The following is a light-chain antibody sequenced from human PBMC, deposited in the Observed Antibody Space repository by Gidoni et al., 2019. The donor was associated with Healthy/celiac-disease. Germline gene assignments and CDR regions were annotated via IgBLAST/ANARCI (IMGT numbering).Light chain of an antibody. V-gene: IGKV1-39*01. Sequence: DIQMTQSPSSLSASVGDRVTITCRASQSISSYLNLYQQKPGKDPTLLIYAASRFSGSGSGTDFTLTISSLQPEDFATYYCQQSYSTPSITFXXXTRLEIK. CDR2: AA. CDR3: QQSYSTPSIT. J-gene: IGKJ5*01. CDR1: QSISSY.